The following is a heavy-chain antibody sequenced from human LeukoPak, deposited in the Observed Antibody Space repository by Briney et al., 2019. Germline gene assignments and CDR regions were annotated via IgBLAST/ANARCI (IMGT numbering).Heavy chain of an antibody. CDR1: GGSISSYY. J-gene: IGHJ4*02. D-gene: IGHD5-18*01. CDR3: ARLIRGYSSPVDY. Sequence: SETLSLTCTVSGGSISSYYWSGIRQPPGKGLEWIGYIYYRGSTNHNPSLRSRVTISVDMSKNQFSLKLSSVTAADTAVYYCARLIRGYSSPVDYWGQGTLATVSP. V-gene: IGHV4-59*01. CDR2: IYYRGST.